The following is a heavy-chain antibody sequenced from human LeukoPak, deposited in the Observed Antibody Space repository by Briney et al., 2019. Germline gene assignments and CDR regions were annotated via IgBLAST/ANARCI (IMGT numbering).Heavy chain of an antibody. CDR3: AGYDSSGYLNDAFDI. V-gene: IGHV1-2*02. CDR2: INPNSGGT. D-gene: IGHD3-22*01. J-gene: IGHJ3*02. Sequence: ASVKVSCKASGYTFTSYYMHWVRQAPGQGLEWMGWINPNSGGTNYAQKFQGRVTMTRDTSISTAYMELSRLRSDDTAVYYCAGYDSSGYLNDAFDIWGQGTMVTVSS. CDR1: GYTFTSYY.